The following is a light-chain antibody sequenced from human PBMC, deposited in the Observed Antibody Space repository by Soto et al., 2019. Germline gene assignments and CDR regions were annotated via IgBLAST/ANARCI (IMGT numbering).Light chain of an antibody. J-gene: IGKJ4*01. CDR3: QVYGASGLT. V-gene: IGKV3-20*01. CDR1: QSVSSSF. Sequence: EIVLTQSPGTLSLSPGETATLSCRASQSVSSSFLAWYQHKGGQSPRLLIYGASSRATGIPDRFSGSGSGTDFTLTISRLEPEDFAVLYCQVYGASGLTFGGGTKVEIK. CDR2: GAS.